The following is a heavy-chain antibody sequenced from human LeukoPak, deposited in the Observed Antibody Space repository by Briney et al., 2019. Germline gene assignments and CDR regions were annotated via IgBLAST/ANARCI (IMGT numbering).Heavy chain of an antibody. CDR3: AKDLATKYSLDY. Sequence: GGSLRLSCAASGFTFSSYGIHWVRQAPGKGLEWVALISYDGSDKFFADSVRGRFTISRDNSKNTLYLQVNSLRVEDTAVYYCAKDLATKYSLDYWGQGILVTVSS. J-gene: IGHJ4*02. V-gene: IGHV3-30*18. D-gene: IGHD5-12*01. CDR1: GFTFSSYG. CDR2: ISYDGSDK.